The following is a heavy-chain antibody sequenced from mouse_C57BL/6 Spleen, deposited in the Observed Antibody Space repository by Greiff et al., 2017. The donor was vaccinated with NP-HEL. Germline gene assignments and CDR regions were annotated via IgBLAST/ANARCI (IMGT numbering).Heavy chain of an antibody. V-gene: IGHV3-6*01. CDR1: GYSITSGYY. J-gene: IGHJ4*01. Sequence: EVHLVESGPGLVKPSQSLSLTCSVTGYSITSGYYWNWIRQFPGNKLEWMGYISYDGSNNYNPSLKNRISITRDTSKNQFFLKLNSVTTEDTATYYCARGNYDYDRGMDYWGQGTSVTVSS. D-gene: IGHD2-4*01. CDR2: ISYDGSN. CDR3: ARGNYDYDRGMDY.